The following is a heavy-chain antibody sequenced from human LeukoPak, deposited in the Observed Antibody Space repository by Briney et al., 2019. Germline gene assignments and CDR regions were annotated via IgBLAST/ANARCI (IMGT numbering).Heavy chain of an antibody. CDR3: AKGVLPTGFDY. V-gene: IGHV3-23*01. J-gene: IGHJ4*02. CDR2: ISGSGGNT. D-gene: IGHD3-10*01. Sequence: GGSLRFSCAASGCTFSSYAMNWVRQAPGKGLEWVSAISGSGGNTYYADSVKGRFTISRDNSKNTLYLQMNSLRAENTAIYYCAKGVLPTGFDYWGQGTLVTVSS. CDR1: GCTFSSYA.